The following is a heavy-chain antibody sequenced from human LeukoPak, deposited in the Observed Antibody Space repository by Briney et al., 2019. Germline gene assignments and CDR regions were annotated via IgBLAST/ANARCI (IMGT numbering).Heavy chain of an antibody. CDR2: INPSGGST. V-gene: IGHV1-46*01. Sequence: ASVKVSCKASEYTFTSYYMHWVRQAPGQGLEWMGIINPSGGSTSYAQKFQGRVTMTRDTSTSTVYMELSSLRSEDTAVYYCARDGMVVRPYNWFDPWGQGTLVTVSS. CDR1: EYTFTSYY. D-gene: IGHD4/OR15-4a*01. CDR3: ARDGMVVRPYNWFDP. J-gene: IGHJ5*02.